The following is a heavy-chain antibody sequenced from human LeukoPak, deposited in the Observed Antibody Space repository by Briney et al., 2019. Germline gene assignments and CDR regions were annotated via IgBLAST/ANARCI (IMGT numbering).Heavy chain of an antibody. V-gene: IGHV1-46*01. D-gene: IGHD4-11*01. Sequence: ASVKVSCKASGYTFTSYYIHWVRRAPGQGLEWMGIINPSGGSTSYAQNFQGRVTVTRDTSTSTVYMELNSLRSEDTAVYYCARDRPTRTPVEYNFDYCGQGTLVTVSS. CDR3: ARDRPTRTPVEYNFDY. CDR2: INPSGGST. CDR1: GYTFTSYY. J-gene: IGHJ4*02.